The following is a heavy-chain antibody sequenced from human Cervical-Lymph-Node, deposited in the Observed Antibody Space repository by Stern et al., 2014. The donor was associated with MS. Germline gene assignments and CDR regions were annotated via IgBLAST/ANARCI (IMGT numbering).Heavy chain of an antibody. CDR2: IYYSGST. Sequence: QLQLQESGPGLVKPSETLSLTCTVSGGSISSYYWSWIRQPPGKGLEWIGYIYYSGSTNYNPSLKSRVTISVDTSKNQFSLKLSSVTAADTAVYYCARGYYYGSGNAFDIWDQGTMVTVSS. J-gene: IGHJ3*02. CDR1: GGSISSYY. D-gene: IGHD3-10*01. V-gene: IGHV4-59*01. CDR3: ARGYYYGSGNAFDI.